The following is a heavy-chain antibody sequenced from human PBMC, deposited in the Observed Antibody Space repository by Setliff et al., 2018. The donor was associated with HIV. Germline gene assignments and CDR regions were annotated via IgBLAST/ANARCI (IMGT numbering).Heavy chain of an antibody. V-gene: IGHV4-59*08. CDR1: GGSIWNYY. Sequence: TSETLSLTCTVSGGSIWNYYWSWIRQPPGKGLEWIGTIYYSGSTYYNPSLKSRVTILVDSSRNQFSLRLSSVTAADTAVYYCARRPMDTYYFDYWGQGTLVTVSS. CDR3: ARRPMDTYYFDY. J-gene: IGHJ4*02. CDR2: IYYSGST. D-gene: IGHD5-18*01.